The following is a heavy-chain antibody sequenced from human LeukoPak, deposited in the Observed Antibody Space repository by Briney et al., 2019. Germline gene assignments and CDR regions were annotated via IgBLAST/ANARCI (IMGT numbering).Heavy chain of an antibody. D-gene: IGHD6-19*01. Sequence: GALRLSCAASGFTFSSYTMNWVRQAPGKGLEWVSYISSSSSSTIYYADSVKGRFTISRDNAKNSLYLQMNSLRAEDTAVYYCARGHSGSGDYWGQGTLVTASS. CDR2: ISSSSSSTI. CDR1: GFTFSSYT. CDR3: ARGHSGSGDY. V-gene: IGHV3-48*01. J-gene: IGHJ4*02.